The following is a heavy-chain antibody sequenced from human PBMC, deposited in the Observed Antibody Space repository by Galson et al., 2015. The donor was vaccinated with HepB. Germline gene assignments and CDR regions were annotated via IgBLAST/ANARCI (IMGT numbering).Heavy chain of an antibody. J-gene: IGHJ3*02. CDR2: ISYDGSNK. CDR3: ARDLGYGDYWITLHDAFDI. Sequence: SLRLSCAASGFTFSSYAMHWVRQAPGKGLEWVAVISYDGSNKYYADSVKGRFTISRDNSKNTLYLQMNSLRAEDTAVYYCARDLGYGDYWITLHDAFDIWGQGTMVTVSS. V-gene: IGHV3-30*04. D-gene: IGHD4-17*01. CDR1: GFTFSSYA.